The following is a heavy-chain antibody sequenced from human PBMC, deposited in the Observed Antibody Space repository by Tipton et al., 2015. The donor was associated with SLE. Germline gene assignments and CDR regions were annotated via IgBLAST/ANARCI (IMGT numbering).Heavy chain of an antibody. D-gene: IGHD3/OR15-3a*01. CDR1: GGSISSNY. CDR2: INHSGGT. V-gene: IGHV4-34*01. J-gene: IGHJ6*03. Sequence: TLSLTCSVSGGSISSNYWIWIRQPPEKGLEWIGEINHSGGTNYNPSLKSRVTISVDTSRNQFSLKLSSVTAADTAVYYCARAPGLDRDYYYYYYMDVWGKGTTVTVSS. CDR3: ARAPGLDRDYYYYYYMDV.